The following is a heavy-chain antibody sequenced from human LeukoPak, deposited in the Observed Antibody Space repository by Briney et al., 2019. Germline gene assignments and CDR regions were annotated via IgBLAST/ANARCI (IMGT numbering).Heavy chain of an antibody. V-gene: IGHV4-4*07. CDR2: MYTDGDT. D-gene: IGHD3-10*01. CDR3: ARHQSAYYYGSGN. Sequence: SETLSLTCDVSGASISGDWWSWIRQPAGKGLEWIGRMYTDGDTNYNPALKSRVTVSVDTSKNLFSLKLISVTAADTAVYYCARHQSAYYYGSGNWGQGTLVTVSS. J-gene: IGHJ4*02. CDR1: GASISGDW.